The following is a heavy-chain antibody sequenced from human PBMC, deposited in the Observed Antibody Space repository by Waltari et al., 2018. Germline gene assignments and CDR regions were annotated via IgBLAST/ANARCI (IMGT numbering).Heavy chain of an antibody. CDR2: IYHSGST. CDR1: GGSISSGGYY. V-gene: IGHV4-31*03. D-gene: IGHD3-22*01. Sequence: QVQRQESGPGLVKPSQTLSLTCTVSGGSISSGGYYWSWIRQHPGKGLEWIGYIYHSGSTYYNPSLKSRVTISVDRSKNQFSLKLSSVTAADTAVYYCARARKGYYDSSGYEDYWGQGTLVTVSS. J-gene: IGHJ4*02. CDR3: ARARKGYYDSSGYEDY.